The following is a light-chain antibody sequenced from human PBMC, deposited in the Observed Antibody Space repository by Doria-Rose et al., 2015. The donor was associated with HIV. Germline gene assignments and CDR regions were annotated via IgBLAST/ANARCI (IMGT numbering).Light chain of an antibody. Sequence: PKLMISEVNNRPSGVSNRFSGSKSGNTASLTISGLQAEDEADYYCQSYDGSLTGYVVFGGGTKVTVL. J-gene: IGLJ2*01. V-gene: IGLV2-23*02. CDR3: QSYDGSLTGYVV. CDR2: EVN.